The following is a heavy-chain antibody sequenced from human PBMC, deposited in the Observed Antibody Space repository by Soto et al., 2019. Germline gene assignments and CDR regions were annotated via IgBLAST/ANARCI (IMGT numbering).Heavy chain of an antibody. CDR3: VKGFRDGDYYFDY. J-gene: IGHJ4*02. CDR2: IYHSGST. V-gene: IGHV4-4*02. Sequence: SETLSLTCAVSGGSISGSNWWSWVRQPPGKGLEWIGEIYHSGSTNYNPSLKSRVTISVDNSRNTLFLQLNSLKVEDTAVFYCVKGFRDGDYYFDYWGQGTLVTVSS. CDR1: GGSISGSNW. D-gene: IGHD3-10*01.